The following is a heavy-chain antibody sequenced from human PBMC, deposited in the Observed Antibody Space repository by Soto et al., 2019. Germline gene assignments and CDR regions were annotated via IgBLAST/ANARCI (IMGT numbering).Heavy chain of an antibody. CDR1: GDSISNLNYF. CDR3: ARGRYCLTGRCFPNWFDS. CDR2: IYKSATT. J-gene: IGHJ5*01. V-gene: IGHV4-30-4*01. D-gene: IGHD7-27*01. Sequence: SETLSLTCSVSGDSISNLNYFWAWIRQPPGQALEYIGYIYKSATTYYNPSFESRVAISVDTSKSQFSLNVTSVTAADTAVYFCARGRYCLTGRCFPNWFDSWGQGALVTVSS.